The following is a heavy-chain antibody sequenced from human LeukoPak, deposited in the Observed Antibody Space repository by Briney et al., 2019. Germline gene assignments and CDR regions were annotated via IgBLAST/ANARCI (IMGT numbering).Heavy chain of an antibody. CDR1: GFTFTSSA. CDR3: AAVQVGANYYFDY. Sequence: TSVKVSCKASGFTFTSSAMQWVRQARGQRLEWIGWIVVGSGNTNYAQKFQERVTITRDMSTSRAYMGLSSLRSEDTAVYYCAAVQVGANYYFDYWGQGTLVTVSS. V-gene: IGHV1-58*02. J-gene: IGHJ4*02. D-gene: IGHD1-26*01. CDR2: IVVGSGNT.